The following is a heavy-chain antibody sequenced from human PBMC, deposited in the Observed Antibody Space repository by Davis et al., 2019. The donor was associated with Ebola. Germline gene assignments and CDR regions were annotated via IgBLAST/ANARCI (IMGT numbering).Heavy chain of an antibody. CDR2: ISGSGGST. V-gene: IGHV3-23*01. CDR1: GFTFSSYA. D-gene: IGHD4-17*01. CDR3: AKVRGYGDYVFWFDP. Sequence: GESLKISCAASGFTFSSYAMSWVRQAPGKGLEWVSGISGSGGSTYYTDSVQGRLTISRDNSMNTMYLQMNSLRAEDTAVYYCAKVRGYGDYVFWFDPWGQGTLVTVSS. J-gene: IGHJ5*02.